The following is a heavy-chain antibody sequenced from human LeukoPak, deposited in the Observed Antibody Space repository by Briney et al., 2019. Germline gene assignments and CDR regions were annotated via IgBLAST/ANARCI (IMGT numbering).Heavy chain of an antibody. Sequence: PGGSLRLSCAASGFTFSTYSMNWVRQAPGKGLEWVSSISSSRSSIYYADSVKGRFTISRDNAKNSLYLHVNSLRAEDTAVYYCARSLIPPMYSGNYFFYYYGMDVWGQGTTVTVSS. CDR2: ISSSRSSI. V-gene: IGHV3-21*01. CDR1: GFTFSTYS. J-gene: IGHJ6*02. D-gene: IGHD1-26*01. CDR3: ARSLIPPMYSGNYFFYYYGMDV.